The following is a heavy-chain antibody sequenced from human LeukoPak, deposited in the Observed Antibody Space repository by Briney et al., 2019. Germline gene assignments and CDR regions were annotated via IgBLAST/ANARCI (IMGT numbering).Heavy chain of an antibody. Sequence: PGGSLRLSCAASGFTFSSYSMNWVRQAPGKGLEWVSSISSSSSYIYYADSVKGRFTISRDNAKNSLYLQMNSLRAGDTAVYYCAREVGYCSSTSCYTGDYWGQGTLVTVSS. CDR1: GFTFSSYS. V-gene: IGHV3-21*01. D-gene: IGHD2-2*02. CDR2: ISSSSSYI. J-gene: IGHJ4*02. CDR3: AREVGYCSSTSCYTGDY.